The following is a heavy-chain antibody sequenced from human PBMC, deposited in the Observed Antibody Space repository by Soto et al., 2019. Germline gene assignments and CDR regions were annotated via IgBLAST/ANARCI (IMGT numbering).Heavy chain of an antibody. Sequence: EVQLVESGGGLVQPGGSLRLSCAASGFTFSSYSMNWVRQAPGKGLEWVSYISSSSSTIYYADSVKGRFTIYRDNAKNSLYLQMNSLRAEDTAVYYCARAYDILTGYPLDVWGQGTTVTVSS. D-gene: IGHD3-9*01. CDR3: ARAYDILTGYPLDV. J-gene: IGHJ6*02. CDR2: ISSSSSTI. CDR1: GFTFSSYS. V-gene: IGHV3-48*01.